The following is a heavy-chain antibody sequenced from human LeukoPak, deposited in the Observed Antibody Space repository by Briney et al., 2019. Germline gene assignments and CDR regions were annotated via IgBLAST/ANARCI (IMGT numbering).Heavy chain of an antibody. CDR1: GGSISSGSYY. J-gene: IGHJ4*02. CDR2: IYTSGST. CDR3: ASAYYNCSSTSCFPFDY. D-gene: IGHD2-2*01. V-gene: IGHV4-61*02. Sequence: SETLSLTCTVSGGSISSGSYYWSWIRQPAGKGLEWIGRIYTSGSTNYNPSLKSRVTISVDTSKNQFSLKLSSVTAADTAVYYCASAYYNCSSTSCFPFDYWGQGTLVTVSS.